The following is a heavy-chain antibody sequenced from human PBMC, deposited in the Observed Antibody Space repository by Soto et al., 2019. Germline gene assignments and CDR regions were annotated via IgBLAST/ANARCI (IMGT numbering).Heavy chain of an antibody. Sequence: SDRCSVAEGYRSGYDWSWIRKKPGKGLEWIGYIYYSGSTNYNPSLKSRVTISVDTSKNQFSLKLSSVTAADTAVYYCARGLVVPAATYNWSSRYFDYLGQGTPVPVSS. V-gene: IGHV4-59*01. CDR3: ARGLVVPAATYNWSSRYFDY. D-gene: IGHD2-2*01. J-gene: IGHJ4*02. CDR2: IYYSGST. CDR1: EGYRSGYD.